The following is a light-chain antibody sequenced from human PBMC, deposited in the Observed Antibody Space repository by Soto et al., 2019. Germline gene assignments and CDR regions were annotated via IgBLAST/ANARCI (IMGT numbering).Light chain of an antibody. J-gene: IGKJ3*01. CDR3: KHYNIYSIFT. V-gene: IGKV1-5*01. Sequence: DIQMTQSPSTLSASVGDRVTITCRASQSISSWLAWYQQKPGKAPKLLIYDASSLESGVPSRFSGSGSGTDFTLTNRTLQLDDFSTYYGKHYNIYSIFTFGPGPKVDIK. CDR1: QSISSW. CDR2: DAS.